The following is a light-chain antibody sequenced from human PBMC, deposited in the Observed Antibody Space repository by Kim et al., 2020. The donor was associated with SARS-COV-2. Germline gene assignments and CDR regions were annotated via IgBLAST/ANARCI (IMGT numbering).Light chain of an antibody. CDR2: AAS. CDR1: QGISRY. Sequence: ASVGDRVTITGRASQGISRYLAWYQQKPGRAPKLRIYAASTLQSGLPSRFSGGGSGTDFTLTISSLQPEDFATYFCQHLDSYPTFGLGTRLEIK. V-gene: IGKV1-9*01. J-gene: IGKJ5*01. CDR3: QHLDSYPT.